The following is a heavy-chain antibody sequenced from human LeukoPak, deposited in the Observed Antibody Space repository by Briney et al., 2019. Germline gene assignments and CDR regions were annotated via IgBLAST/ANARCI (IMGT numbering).Heavy chain of an antibody. D-gene: IGHD3-9*01. CDR1: GGSISSSSYY. CDR2: IYYSGST. Sequence: KPSETLSLTCTVSGGSISSSSYYWGWIRQPPGKGLEWIGSIYYSGSTYYNPSLKSRVTISVDTSKNQFSLKLSSVTAADTAVYYCARDNYDILTGYPEYYFDYWGQGTLVTVSS. V-gene: IGHV4-39*07. CDR3: ARDNYDILTGYPEYYFDY. J-gene: IGHJ4*02.